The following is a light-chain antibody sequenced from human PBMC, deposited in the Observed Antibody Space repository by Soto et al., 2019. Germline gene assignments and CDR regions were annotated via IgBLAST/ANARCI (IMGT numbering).Light chain of an antibody. V-gene: IGLV1-40*01. CDR2: ANS. J-gene: IGLJ1*01. CDR3: QSYDSSLNYV. CDR1: SSNIGAGYD. Sequence: QSVLTQPPSVSGAPGQRVTISCTGSSSNIGAGYDVHWYQQLPGTAPKLLIYANSNRPSGVPDRFSGSKSGTSASLAITGLQAEDEADYYCQSYDSSLNYVFGTGTKVTVL.